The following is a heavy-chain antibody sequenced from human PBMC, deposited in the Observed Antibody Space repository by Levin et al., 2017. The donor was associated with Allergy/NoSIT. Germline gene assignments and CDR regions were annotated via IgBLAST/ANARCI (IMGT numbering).Heavy chain of an antibody. Sequence: GASVKVSCKPSGYTFSDYDINWVRQATGLGLEWIGWMNPKSGNAGFARNFQGRVTMTGDTAITTAYLELRSLTPGDTGVYFCARGRYFDVSTGYNVYTYWGQGTLVTVSS. CDR3: ARGRYFDVSTGYNVYTY. CDR2: MNPKSGNA. J-gene: IGHJ4*02. V-gene: IGHV1-8*01. CDR1: GYTFSDYD. D-gene: IGHD3-9*01.